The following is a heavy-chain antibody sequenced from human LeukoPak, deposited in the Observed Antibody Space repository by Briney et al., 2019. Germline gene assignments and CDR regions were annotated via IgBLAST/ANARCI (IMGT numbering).Heavy chain of an antibody. V-gene: IGHV4-59*08. D-gene: IGHD1-1*01. CDR3: ARCSRGTSVGMDV. Sequence: PSETLSLTCSVSGGSISNYYWTWIRQPPGKGLEWIGYIFYSGNTNYSPSLKSRVTISLDTSKNQLSLKLTSVTAADTAVYYCARCSRGTSVGMDVWGQGTTVTVSS. CDR2: IFYSGNT. J-gene: IGHJ6*02. CDR1: GGSISNYY.